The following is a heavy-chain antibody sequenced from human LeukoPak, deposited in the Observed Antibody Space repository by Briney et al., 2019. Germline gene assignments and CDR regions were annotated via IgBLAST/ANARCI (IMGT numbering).Heavy chain of an antibody. Sequence: SETLSLTCAVYGGSFSGYYWSWIRQPPGKGLEWIGEINHSGSTNYNPSLKSRVTISVDTSKNQSSLKLSSVTAADTAVYYYARVTYYYGSGRNSRVWFDPWGQGTLVTVSS. CDR2: INHSGST. CDR1: GGSFSGYY. D-gene: IGHD3-10*01. V-gene: IGHV4-34*01. J-gene: IGHJ5*02. CDR3: ARVTYYYGSGRNSRVWFDP.